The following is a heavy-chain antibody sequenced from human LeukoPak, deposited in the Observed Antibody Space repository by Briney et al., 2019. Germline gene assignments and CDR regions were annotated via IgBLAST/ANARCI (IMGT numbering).Heavy chain of an antibody. CDR1: GFTLSSYA. Sequence: GGSLRLSCAASGFTLSSYAMSWVRQGPGKGLEWVSGINWNGGSTGYADSVKGRFTISRDNAKNSLYLQMNSLRAEDTAVYYCAELGITMIGGVWGKGTTVTVSS. D-gene: IGHD3-10*02. J-gene: IGHJ6*04. CDR3: AELGITMIGGV. V-gene: IGHV3-20*04. CDR2: INWNGGST.